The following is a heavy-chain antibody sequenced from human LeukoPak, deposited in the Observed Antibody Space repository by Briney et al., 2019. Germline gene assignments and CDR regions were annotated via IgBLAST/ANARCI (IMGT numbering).Heavy chain of an antibody. Sequence: GSLRLSCAASGFTFSSHSMNWVRQAPGKGLEWVSYISSSSSTIYYADSVKGRFTISRDNAKNSLYLQMNSLRAEDTAVYYCARGAYYYEDWGQGTLATVSS. CDR1: GFTFSSHS. CDR3: ARGAYYYED. CDR2: ISSSSSTI. V-gene: IGHV3-48*01. D-gene: IGHD3-22*01. J-gene: IGHJ4*02.